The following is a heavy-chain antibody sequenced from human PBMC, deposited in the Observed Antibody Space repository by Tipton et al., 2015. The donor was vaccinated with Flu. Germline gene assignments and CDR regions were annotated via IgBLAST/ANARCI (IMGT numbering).Heavy chain of an antibody. Sequence: TLSLTCTISGDSISGDYYWGWIRQPPGKGLEWIGNIFHTGSTYHNPSLRSRVTISVDTSKNQFSLKVFSVTAADTAVYYCARDQGFGDGLTYDYYVMDVWGQGTTVTVSS. V-gene: IGHV4-38-2*02. CDR2: IFHTGST. D-gene: IGHD3-10*01. J-gene: IGHJ6*02. CDR3: ARDQGFGDGLTYDYYVMDV. CDR1: GDSISGDYY.